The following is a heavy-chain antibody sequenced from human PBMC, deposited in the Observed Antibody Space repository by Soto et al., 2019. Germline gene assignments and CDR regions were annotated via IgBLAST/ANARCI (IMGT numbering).Heavy chain of an antibody. CDR3: ARDSGIAARAGDDAFDI. CDR2: IYTSGTT. CDR1: GGSISSYY. J-gene: IGHJ3*02. Sequence: QVQLQEAGPGLVKPSETLSLTCTVSGGSISSYYWSWIRQPAGKGLEWIGRIYTSGTTNYNPSLKSRVTMSVDTSKNQFSLKLSAVTAADTAVYYCARDSGIAARAGDDAFDIWGQGTMVTVSS. V-gene: IGHV4-4*07. D-gene: IGHD6-6*01.